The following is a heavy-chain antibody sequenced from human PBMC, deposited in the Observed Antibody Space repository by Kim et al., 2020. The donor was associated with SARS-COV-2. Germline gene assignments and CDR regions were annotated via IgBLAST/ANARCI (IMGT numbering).Heavy chain of an antibody. CDR3: AKSFSGSYFGHDS. J-gene: IGHJ4*02. Sequence: GGSLRLSCAASGFSFSSYDIHWVRQAPGKGLEWLTVISYDGSHKSYADSVKGRFTITRDNPKNTLYLQMNSMRVEDTAVYYCAKSFSGSYFGHDSWGQGALVTVS. V-gene: IGHV3-30*18. CDR1: GFSFSSYD. D-gene: IGHD1-26*01. CDR2: ISYDGSHK.